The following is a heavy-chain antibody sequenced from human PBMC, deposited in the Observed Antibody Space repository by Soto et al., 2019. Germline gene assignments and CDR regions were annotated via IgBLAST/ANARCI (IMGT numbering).Heavy chain of an antibody. V-gene: IGHV1-3*01. CDR2: INAGNGNT. CDR1: GYTFTSYA. Sequence: QVQLVQSGAEVKKPGASVKVSCKASGYTFTSYAMHWVRQAPGQRFEWMGWINAGNGNTKYSQKFQGRVTITRDTSASTAYMELSSLRSEDTAVYYCATQMGEGYFDYWGQGTLVTVSS. D-gene: IGHD3-16*01. J-gene: IGHJ4*02. CDR3: ATQMGEGYFDY.